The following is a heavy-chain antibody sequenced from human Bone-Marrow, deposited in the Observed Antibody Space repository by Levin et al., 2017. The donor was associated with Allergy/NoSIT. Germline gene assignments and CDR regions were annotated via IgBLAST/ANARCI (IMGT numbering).Heavy chain of an antibody. CDR3: AKDGHPSIVGVDGWFDP. D-gene: IGHD1-26*01. CDR2: ISWNSGSI. Sequence: GGSLRLSCAASGFTFDYYAIHWVREAPGKGLEWVSGISWNSGSIGYADSVKGRFTISRDNAKNSLYLQMNSLRAEDTALYYCAKDGHPSIVGVDGWFDPWGQGTLVTVSS. J-gene: IGHJ5*02. CDR1: GFTFDYYA. V-gene: IGHV3-9*01.